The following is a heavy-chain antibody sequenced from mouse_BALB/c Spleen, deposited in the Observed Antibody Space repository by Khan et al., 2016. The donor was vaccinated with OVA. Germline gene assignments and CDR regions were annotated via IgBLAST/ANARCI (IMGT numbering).Heavy chain of an antibody. V-gene: IGHV5-6*01. CDR3: ASHVPGSFAD. D-gene: IGHD4-1*01. CDR1: GFTFSAYG. Sequence: EVQLQESGGDLVRPGGSLKLSCAASGFTFSAYGMSWVRQSPEKRLEWVATINSDGYYTYYQASLKGRFIISRDNAKNTLYLQMRSLKSEDTAMYYRASHVPGSFADWGQGTLVTVSA. CDR2: INSDGYYT. J-gene: IGHJ3*01.